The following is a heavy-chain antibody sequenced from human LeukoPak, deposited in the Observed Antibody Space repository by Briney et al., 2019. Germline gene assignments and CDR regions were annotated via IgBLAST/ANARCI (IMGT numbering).Heavy chain of an antibody. J-gene: IGHJ6*03. CDR1: GYSISTGYY. CDR3: ARIRAGKQWLVDYYYYYYMDV. D-gene: IGHD6-19*01. CDR2: IYYSGST. Sequence: PSETLSLTCTVSGYSISTGYYWDWIRQPPGKGLEWIGYIYYSGSTNYNPSLKSRVTISVDTSKNQFSLKLSSVTAADTAVYYCARIRAGKQWLVDYYYYYYMDVWGKGTTVTVSS. V-gene: IGHV4-61*01.